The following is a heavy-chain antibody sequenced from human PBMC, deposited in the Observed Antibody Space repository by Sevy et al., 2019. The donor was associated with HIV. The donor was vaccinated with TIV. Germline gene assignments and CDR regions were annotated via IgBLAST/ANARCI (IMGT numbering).Heavy chain of an antibody. D-gene: IGHD3-9*01. Sequence: GGSLRLSCAASGFIFSGYGMHWVRQAPGRGLEWVSFISFAGNKKYYAEFVKGRFTISKDTSKNTLFLEMNSLGAEDTAVYFCAKEESGFYEDKTGYYADGPSVDYWGQGTLVTVSS. J-gene: IGHJ4*01. CDR1: GFIFSGYG. V-gene: IGHV3-30*18. CDR3: AKEESGFYEDKTGYYADGPSVDY. CDR2: ISFAGNKK.